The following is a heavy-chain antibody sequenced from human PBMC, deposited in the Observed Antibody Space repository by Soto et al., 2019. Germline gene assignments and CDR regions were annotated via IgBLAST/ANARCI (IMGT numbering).Heavy chain of an antibody. Sequence: QVQLVESGGGVVQPGRSLRLSCAASGFTFSSYGMHWVRQAPGKGLEWVAVISYDGSNKYYADSVKGRFTISRDNSKNTLYLQMKSLRAEDTAVYYCAKDRAGSYDFWSGYLDYYYYGMDVWGQGTTVTVSS. CDR3: AKDRAGSYDFWSGYLDYYYYGMDV. V-gene: IGHV3-30*18. D-gene: IGHD3-3*01. J-gene: IGHJ6*02. CDR1: GFTFSSYG. CDR2: ISYDGSNK.